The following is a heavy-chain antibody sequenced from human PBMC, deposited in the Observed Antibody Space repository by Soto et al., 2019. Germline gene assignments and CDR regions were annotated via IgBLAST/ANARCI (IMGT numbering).Heavy chain of an antibody. V-gene: IGHV4-38-2*01. CDR1: GFFISSGNY. D-gene: IGHD2-15*01. CDR3: ARARWYDAFDV. Sequence: SETLSLTCAVSGFFISSGNYWGWIRKPPGKGLEWIGSIFHGGNTYYNPSLKSRVTTSVDMSKNQFSLKLISVTAADTAVYYCARARWYDAFDVWGQGTVVTVSS. J-gene: IGHJ3*01. CDR2: IFHGGNT.